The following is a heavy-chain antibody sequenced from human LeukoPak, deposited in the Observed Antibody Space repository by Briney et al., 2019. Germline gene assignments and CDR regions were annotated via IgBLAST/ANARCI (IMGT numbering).Heavy chain of an antibody. J-gene: IGHJ4*02. V-gene: IGHV4-34*01. CDR3: ARGLEKDIVVVPAED. Sequence: PSETLSLTCAVYGGSFRGYYWSWIRQPPGKGLEWIGEINHSGSTNYNPSLKSRVTISVDTSKNQFSLKLSSVTAADTAVYYCARGLEKDIVVVPAEDWGQGTLVTVSS. D-gene: IGHD2-2*01. CDR1: GGSFRGYY. CDR2: INHSGST.